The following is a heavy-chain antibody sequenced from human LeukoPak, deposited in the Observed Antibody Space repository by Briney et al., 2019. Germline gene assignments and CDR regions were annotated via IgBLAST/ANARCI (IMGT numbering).Heavy chain of an antibody. D-gene: IGHD2-15*01. J-gene: IGHJ3*02. CDR1: GGSFSGYY. Sequence: PSETLSLTCAVYGGSFSGYYWSWIRQPPGKGLEWIGEINHSGSTNYNPSLKSRVTISVDTSKNQFSLKLSSVTAADTAVYYCARAKTLYCSGGSWYWDAFDIWGQGTMVTVSS. CDR2: INHSGST. CDR3: ARAKTLYCSGGSWYWDAFDI. V-gene: IGHV4-34*01.